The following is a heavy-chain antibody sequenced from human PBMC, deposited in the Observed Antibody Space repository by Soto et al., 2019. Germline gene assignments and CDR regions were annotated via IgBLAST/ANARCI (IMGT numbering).Heavy chain of an antibody. J-gene: IGHJ4*02. CDR2: IFPLTDIP. Sequence: QVQLVQSGTEVKKPGSSVKVSCKASGGTFRNYPINWVRQAPGQGLEWMGSIFPLTDIPDYAQNFQARLTIXAEXSTSTAYMELSSLTSDDTAMYFCARGPLVVLNYFESWGQGTLVTVSS. CDR3: ARGPLVVLNYFES. CDR1: GGTFRNYP. V-gene: IGHV1-69*02.